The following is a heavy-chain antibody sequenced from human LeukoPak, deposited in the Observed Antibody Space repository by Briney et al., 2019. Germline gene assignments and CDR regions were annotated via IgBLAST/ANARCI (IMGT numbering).Heavy chain of an antibody. CDR2: VHPNRGIT. J-gene: IGHJ4*02. CDR1: GYTFTGYS. CDR3: ARDGNNWSSLHY. D-gene: IGHD1-1*01. V-gene: IGHV1-2*06. Sequence: ASVTVSCKASGYTFTGYSIHWVRQAPGPGLEWMGRVHPNRGITYHAQKLRGRVTLPSDPTINTVYLEMSMLRSDDTAIDYCARDGNNWSSLHYWGQGTLISVFS.